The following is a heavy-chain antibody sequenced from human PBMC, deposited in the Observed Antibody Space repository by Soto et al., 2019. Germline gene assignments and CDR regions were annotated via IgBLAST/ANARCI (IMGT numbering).Heavy chain of an antibody. CDR3: ARGSYYDSSGYYGP. Sequence: SETLSLTCTVSGGSISSGGYYWSWIRQQPGKGLEWIGYIYYSGSTYYNPSLKSRVTISVDTSKNQFSLKLSSVTAADTAVYYSARGSYYDSSGYYGPWGQGTLVTVSS. J-gene: IGHJ5*02. CDR2: IYYSGST. CDR1: GGSISSGGYY. V-gene: IGHV4-31*03. D-gene: IGHD3-22*01.